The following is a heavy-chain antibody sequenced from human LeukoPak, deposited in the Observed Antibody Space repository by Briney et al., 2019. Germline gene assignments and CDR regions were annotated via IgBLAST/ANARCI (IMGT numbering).Heavy chain of an antibody. CDR3: ARRSSCGGDCYSRHFNYYYYMDV. D-gene: IGHD2-21*02. V-gene: IGHV4-38-2*02. Sequence: SETLSLTCTVSGYSISSGYYWGWIRQPPGKGLEWIGSIYHSGSTYYNPSLKSRVTISVDTSKNQFSLKLSSVTAADTAVYYCARRSSCGGDCYSRHFNYYYYMDVWGKGTTVTISS. J-gene: IGHJ6*03. CDR1: GYSISSGYY. CDR2: IYHSGST.